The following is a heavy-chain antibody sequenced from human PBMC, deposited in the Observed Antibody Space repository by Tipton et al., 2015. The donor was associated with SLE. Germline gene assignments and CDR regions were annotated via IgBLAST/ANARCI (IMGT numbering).Heavy chain of an antibody. CDR2: TYYRSKWYN. Sequence: GLVKPSQTLSLTCAISGDSASSNSAAWNWIRQSPSRGLEWLGRTYYRSKWYNDYAVSVKSRITINPDTSKNQFSLQLNSVTPEDTAVYYCARGILYYYDPRGAFDIWGQGTMVTVSS. D-gene: IGHD3-22*01. J-gene: IGHJ3*02. CDR3: ARGILYYYDPRGAFDI. V-gene: IGHV6-1*01. CDR1: GDSASSNSAA.